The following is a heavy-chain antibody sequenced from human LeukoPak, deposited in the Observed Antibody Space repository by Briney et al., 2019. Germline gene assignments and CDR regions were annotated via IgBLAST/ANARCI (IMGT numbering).Heavy chain of an antibody. Sequence: HSETLSLTCAVYGGSFSGYYWSWIRQSPGKGLEWIGYIYYTGSTNYNSSLKSRVTISLDTSKKQFSLKLKPVTAADTAVYYCARDGYYYGSGSPGGGYYYYYMDVWGKGTTVTISS. CDR3: ARDGYYYGSGSPGGGYYYYYMDV. D-gene: IGHD3-10*01. V-gene: IGHV4-59*01. J-gene: IGHJ6*03. CDR1: GGSFSGYY. CDR2: IYYTGST.